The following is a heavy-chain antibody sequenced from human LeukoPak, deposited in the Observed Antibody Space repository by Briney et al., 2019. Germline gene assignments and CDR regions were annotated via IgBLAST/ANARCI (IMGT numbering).Heavy chain of an antibody. J-gene: IGHJ5*02. CDR1: GYSISSGYF. Sequence: SETLSLTCTVSGYSISSGYFWVWIRQPPGKGLEWIGSIYHSGRTYYNPSLKSLVTISVDTSKNQFSLKLSSVTAADTAVYYCAGDVRPDYYDSSGYYNWFDPWGQGTLVTVSS. D-gene: IGHD3-22*01. CDR2: IYHSGRT. CDR3: AGDVRPDYYDSSGYYNWFDP. V-gene: IGHV4-38-2*02.